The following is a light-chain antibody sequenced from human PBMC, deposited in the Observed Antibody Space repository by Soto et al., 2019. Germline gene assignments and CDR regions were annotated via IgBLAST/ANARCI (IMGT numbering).Light chain of an antibody. V-gene: IGKV1-5*03. CDR2: KAS. J-gene: IGKJ5*01. CDR3: HSRA. Sequence: DVQMSLSAATVSGTIGDRVTIPCRASQTISSWLAWYQQKPGKAPKLLIYKASTLKSGVPSRFSGSGSGTEFTLTISSLQPDDFATYFCHSRAFGQGTRPAIK. CDR1: QTISSW.